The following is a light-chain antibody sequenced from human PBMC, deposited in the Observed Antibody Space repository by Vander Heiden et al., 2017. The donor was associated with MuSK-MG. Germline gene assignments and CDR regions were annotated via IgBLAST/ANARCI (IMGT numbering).Light chain of an antibody. CDR1: NIESKS. CDR2: DDS. V-gene: IGLV3-21*02. Sequence: SYVLTQPPSVSVAPGQTATITCGGNNIESKSVHWYQQKPGQAPALVVYDDSDRPSGSPERFSGSNSVNTATLTISRVEAGDEADYYCQVWDSSSDHREVVFGGGTKLTVL. J-gene: IGLJ2*01. CDR3: QVWDSSSDHREVV.